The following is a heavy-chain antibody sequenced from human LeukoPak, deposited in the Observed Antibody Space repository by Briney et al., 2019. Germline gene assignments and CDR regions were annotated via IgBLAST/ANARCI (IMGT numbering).Heavy chain of an antibody. Sequence: SETLSLTCTVSGGSISSYYWSWIRQPPGKGLEWIGYIYYSGSTNYNPSLKSRVTISVDTSKNHFSLKLTSVTAADTAVYYCARMYDRSGYYYPFDYWGQGTLVTVSS. CDR2: IYYSGST. CDR1: GGSISSYY. D-gene: IGHD3-22*01. CDR3: ARMYDRSGYYYPFDY. V-gene: IGHV4-59*08. J-gene: IGHJ4*02.